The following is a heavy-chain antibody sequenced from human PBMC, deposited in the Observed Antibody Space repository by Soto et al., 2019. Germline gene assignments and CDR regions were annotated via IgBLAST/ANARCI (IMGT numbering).Heavy chain of an antibody. V-gene: IGHV1-69*02. D-gene: IGHD3-10*01. Sequence: QVQLVQSGAEVKKPGSSVKVSCKASGGTFSSYTISWVRQAPGQGLEWMGRIIPILGIANYAQKFQGRVTITADKSTSTAYMELSSLRSEDTAVYYCAIGFGFSAVKLSHYYGMDVWGQGTTVTVSS. CDR3: AIGFGFSAVKLSHYYGMDV. J-gene: IGHJ6*02. CDR1: GGTFSSYT. CDR2: IIPILGIA.